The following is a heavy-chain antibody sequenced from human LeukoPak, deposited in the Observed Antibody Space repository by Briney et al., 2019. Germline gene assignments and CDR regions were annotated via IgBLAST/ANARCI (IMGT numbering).Heavy chain of an antibody. D-gene: IGHD3-22*01. CDR2: INHSGST. Sequence: SETLSLTCTVSGDSISSYYWSWIRQPPGKGLEWIGEINHSGSTNYNPSLKSRVTISVDTSKNQFSLKLSSVTAADTAVYYCARGYYDSSGYLSYLRLNWFDPWGQGTLVTVSS. CDR1: GDSISSYY. CDR3: ARGYYDSSGYLSYLRLNWFDP. V-gene: IGHV4-34*01. J-gene: IGHJ5*02.